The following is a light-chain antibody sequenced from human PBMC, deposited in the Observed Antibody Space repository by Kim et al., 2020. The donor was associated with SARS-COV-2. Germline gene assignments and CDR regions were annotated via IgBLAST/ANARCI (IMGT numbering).Light chain of an antibody. CDR3: QSYDRSLSSLV. J-gene: IGLJ3*02. CDR1: SSNIGATYD. V-gene: IGLV1-40*01. CDR2: GNN. Sequence: RVTNACTGSSSNIGATYDVHWYRQLPGTAPKLLIYGNNNRPSGVPDRFSGSKSGTSASLAITGLQAEDEADYYCQSYDRSLSSLVFGGGTQLTVL.